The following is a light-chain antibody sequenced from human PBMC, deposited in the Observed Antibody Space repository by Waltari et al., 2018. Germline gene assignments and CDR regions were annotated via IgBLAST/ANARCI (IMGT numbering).Light chain of an antibody. Sequence: DFQMTQSPSTLAASVGDRVTIACRASHSIDYWLAGYQQKPGKAPKLLIYDASNLDSGVPSRFGGSGSGTEFALTISSLKPDDFATYYCQQYRDYPLTFGGGT. V-gene: IGKV1-5*01. CDR2: DAS. J-gene: IGKJ4*01. CDR3: QQYRDYPLT. CDR1: HSIDYW.